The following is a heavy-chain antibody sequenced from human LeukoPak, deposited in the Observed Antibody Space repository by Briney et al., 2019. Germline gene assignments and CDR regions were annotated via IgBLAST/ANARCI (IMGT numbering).Heavy chain of an antibody. Sequence: ASVKVSCKASGYTFTSYDINWVRQATGQGLEWMGWMNPNSGNTGYAQKFQGRVTITRNTSISTTYMELSSLRSEDTAVYYCARGRRYYDSSGYLGSDIWGQGTMVTVSS. D-gene: IGHD3-22*01. CDR1: GYTFTSYD. J-gene: IGHJ3*02. CDR2: MNPNSGNT. V-gene: IGHV1-8*03. CDR3: ARGRRYYDSSGYLGSDI.